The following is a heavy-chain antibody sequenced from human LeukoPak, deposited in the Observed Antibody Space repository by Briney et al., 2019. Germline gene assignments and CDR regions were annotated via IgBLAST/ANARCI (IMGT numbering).Heavy chain of an antibody. CDR1: GFTFSTYW. V-gene: IGHV3-7*05. CDR2: LKQDGSEK. CDR3: ARGGDYLDY. J-gene: IGHJ4*02. Sequence: PGGSPRLSCAASGFTFSTYWMSWVRQAPGKGLEWVANLKQDGSEKYYVDSVKGRFTISRDNANNSLYLQMNSLRAEDTAVYYCARGGDYLDYWGQGTLVTVSS.